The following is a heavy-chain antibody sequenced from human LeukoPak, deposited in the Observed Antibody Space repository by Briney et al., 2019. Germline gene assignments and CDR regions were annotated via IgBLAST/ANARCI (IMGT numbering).Heavy chain of an antibody. Sequence: PGASLRLSCATSGFTFSSYAMSWVRQAPGKGLEWVSGIGASGGSTYYSDSVKGRFTISRDNSKNTLYLQINSLRVEDTAVYYCAKDASPMGTLYCDFWGQGTLVSVSS. CDR2: IGASGGST. CDR3: AKDASPMGTLYCDF. V-gene: IGHV3-23*01. CDR1: GFTFSSYA. J-gene: IGHJ4*02.